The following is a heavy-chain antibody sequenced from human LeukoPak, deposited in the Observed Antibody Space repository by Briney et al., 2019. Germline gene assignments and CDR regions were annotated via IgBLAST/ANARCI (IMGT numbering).Heavy chain of an antibody. Sequence: AAVKVSCKASGYTFTSYGISWVRQAPAQGRAGMGWISAYNCNTNYSQKLQGRVTITTDTSTRKTYMEPRKLRADCEAVYNCASRTDYSDYWGEGPLVTV. CDR2: ISAYNCNT. CDR1: GYTFTSYG. D-gene: IGHD1-14*01. J-gene: IGHJ4*02. V-gene: IGHV1-18*01. CDR3: ASRTDYSDY.